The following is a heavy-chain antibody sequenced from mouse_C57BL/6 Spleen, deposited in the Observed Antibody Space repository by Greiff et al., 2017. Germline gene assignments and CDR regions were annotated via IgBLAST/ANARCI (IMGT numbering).Heavy chain of an antibody. D-gene: IGHD4-1*01. CDR1: GYNITTSP. CDR3: ARRGLGRGWYFDV. V-gene: IGHV1-47*01. Sequence: QVQLQQSGAELVKPGASVKMSCKASGYNITTSPTEWMKQNHGKSLEGIGNFHPYNDDTKYNEKVQGKATMTVEKSSSTVYLELRRLTSDDSAVYYCARRGLGRGWYFDVSGTGTTVTVSS. CDR2: FHPYNDDT. J-gene: IGHJ1*03.